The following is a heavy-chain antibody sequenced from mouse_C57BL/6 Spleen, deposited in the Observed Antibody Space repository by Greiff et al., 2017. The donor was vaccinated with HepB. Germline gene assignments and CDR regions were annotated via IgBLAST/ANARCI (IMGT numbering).Heavy chain of an antibody. Sequence: VQLQQSGPELVKPGASVKMSCKASGYTFTDYNMHWVKQSHGKSLEWIGYINPNNGGTSYNQKFKGKATLTVNKSSSTAYMELRSLTSEDSAVYYCASTAIYDGYSYYFDYWGQGTTLTVSS. J-gene: IGHJ2*01. D-gene: IGHD2-3*01. CDR1: GYTFTDYN. CDR2: INPNNGGT. CDR3: ASTAIYDGYSYYFDY. V-gene: IGHV1-22*01.